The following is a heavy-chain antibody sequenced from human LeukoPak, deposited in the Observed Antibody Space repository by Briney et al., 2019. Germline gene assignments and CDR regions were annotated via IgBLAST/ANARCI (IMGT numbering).Heavy chain of an antibody. CDR1: LLQFSYDL. J-gene: IGHJ4*02. CDR2: ISGSGGST. V-gene: IGHV3-23*01. Sequence: GESLLQSFSTHLLQFSYDLMTSGRQAPGKGLEWVSAISGSGGSTYYADSVKGRFTISRDNSKNTLYLQMNSLRAEDTAVYYCAKVRGVVVPAATAMAAGYFDYWGQGTLVTVSS. CDR3: AKVRGVVVPAATAMAAGYFDY. D-gene: IGHD2-2*01.